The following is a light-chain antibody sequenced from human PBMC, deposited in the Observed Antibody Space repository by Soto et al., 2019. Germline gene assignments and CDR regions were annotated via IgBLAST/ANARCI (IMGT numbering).Light chain of an antibody. CDR3: QQSYSTPLT. CDR1: QSIRRS. Sequence: IQLSQSPSVLSSSVGDRVTIPCRASQSIRRSLNWYQHKPGKAPKLLMYAASSLQSGVPSRFSGSGSGTDSTLTISSLQPEDFATYYCQQSYSTPLTFGGGTKVDIK. V-gene: IGKV1-39*01. J-gene: IGKJ4*01. CDR2: AAS.